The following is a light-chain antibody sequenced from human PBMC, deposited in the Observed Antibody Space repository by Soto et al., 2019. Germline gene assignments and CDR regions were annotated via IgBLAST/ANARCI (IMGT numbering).Light chain of an antibody. CDR3: TSYAGSSNV. CDR1: SSDVGGYNY. CDR2: EVN. J-gene: IGLJ1*01. Sequence: QSALTQPPSASGSPGQSVAISCTGTSSDVGGYNYVSWYQQHPGKAPKLMIYEVNKRPSGVPDRFSGSTSGNTASLTGSGLQAEDEADYYCTSYAGSSNVFGTGTKLTVL. V-gene: IGLV2-8*01.